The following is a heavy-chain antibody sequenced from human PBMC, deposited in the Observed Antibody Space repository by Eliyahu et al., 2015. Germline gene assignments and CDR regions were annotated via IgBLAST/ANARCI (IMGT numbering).Heavy chain of an antibody. V-gene: IGHV1-2*02. J-gene: IGHJ5*01. Sequence: QVQLVQSGAEVNKPGASVKVSCXASGYTFTGYYXXWXRQAPGXGLEYXGWNNPNNGDXNYAQKFQGRVTLTRDTSINTVYMDLNGLISDDTALYYCVRRTGSSWFDSWGQGTLVTVSS. CDR3: VRRTGSSWFDS. CDR1: GYTFTGYY. D-gene: IGHD1-1*01. CDR2: NNPNNGDX.